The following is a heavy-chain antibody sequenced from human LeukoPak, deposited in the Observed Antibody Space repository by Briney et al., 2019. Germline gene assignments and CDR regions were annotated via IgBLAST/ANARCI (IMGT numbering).Heavy chain of an antibody. V-gene: IGHV3-53*01. CDR3: ASAGYYYDSSGYTPPRNFDY. D-gene: IGHD3-22*01. Sequence: GGSLRLSCAASGFTVSSNYMSWVRQAPGKGLEWVSVIYSGGSTYYADSVKGRFTISRDNSKNTLYLQMNSLRAEDTAVYYCASAGYYYDSSGYTPPRNFDYWGQGTLVTVSS. CDR2: IYSGGST. CDR1: GFTVSSNY. J-gene: IGHJ4*02.